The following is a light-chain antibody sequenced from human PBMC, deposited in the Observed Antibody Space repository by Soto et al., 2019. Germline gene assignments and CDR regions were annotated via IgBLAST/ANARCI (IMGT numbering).Light chain of an antibody. Sequence: EIVLTQPPATLALSPGEIGTLSCRASQSVSNYLVWYQQKPGQAPRLLIYGASNRATGIPDRFSGSGSGTEFTLTINSLQPDDFATYYCQQYNSYPWTFGQGAKVDIK. CDR1: QSVSNY. V-gene: IGKV3D-15*01. CDR2: GAS. J-gene: IGKJ1*01. CDR3: QQYNSYPWT.